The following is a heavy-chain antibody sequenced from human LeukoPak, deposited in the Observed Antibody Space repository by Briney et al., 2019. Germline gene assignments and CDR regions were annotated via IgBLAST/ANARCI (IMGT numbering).Heavy chain of an antibody. CDR3: ARRIVVVPAFDP. CDR1: GGSFSGYY. J-gene: IGHJ5*02. Sequence: SETLSLTCAVYGGSFSGYYWSWIRQPPGKGLEWIGEINHSGSTNYNPSLKSRVTISVDTSKNQFSLKLSSVTAADTAVYYCARRIVVVPAFDPWGQGTLVTVSS. D-gene: IGHD3-22*01. V-gene: IGHV4-34*01. CDR2: INHSGST.